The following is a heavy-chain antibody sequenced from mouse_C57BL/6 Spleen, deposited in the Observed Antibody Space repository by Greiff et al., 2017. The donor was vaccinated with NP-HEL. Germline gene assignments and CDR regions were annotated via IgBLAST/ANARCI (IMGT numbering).Heavy chain of an antibody. CDR2: INPSSGYT. V-gene: IGHV1-7*01. CDR3: ARRDSNSLFDY. Sequence: QVQLKESGAELAKPGASVKLSCKASGYTFTSYWMHWVKQRPGQGLEWIGYINPSSGYTKYNQKFKDKTTLTADKSSSTAYMQLSSLTYEDSAVYYCARRDSNSLFDYWGQGTTLTVSS. D-gene: IGHD2-5*01. CDR1: GYTFTSYW. J-gene: IGHJ2*01.